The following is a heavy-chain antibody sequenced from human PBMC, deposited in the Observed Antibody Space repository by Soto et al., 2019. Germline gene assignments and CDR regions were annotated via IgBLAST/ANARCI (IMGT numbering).Heavy chain of an antibody. J-gene: IGHJ3*02. Sequence: SETLSLTCTVSGGSISSYYWSWIRQPPGKGLEWIGYIYYSGSTNYNPSLKSRVTISVDTPKNQFSLKLSSVTAADTAVYYCASPAYCGGDCYSDAFDICGQGTMVTVSS. D-gene: IGHD2-21*02. CDR1: GGSISSYY. CDR2: IYYSGST. CDR3: ASPAYCGGDCYSDAFDI. V-gene: IGHV4-59*01.